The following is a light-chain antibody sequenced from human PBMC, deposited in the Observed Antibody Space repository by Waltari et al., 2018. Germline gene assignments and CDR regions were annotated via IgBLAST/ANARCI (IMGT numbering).Light chain of an antibody. J-gene: IGLJ2*01. V-gene: IGLV3-1*01. CDR1: KLGDKY. Sequence: SYELTQPPSVSVSPGQTASITCSGDKLGDKYACWYQQKPGQSPVVVLYQDTKRPSGIPEGFSGSNSGNTATLTISGTQAMDEADYYCQAWDSSTYHVVFGGGTKLTVL. CDR2: QDT. CDR3: QAWDSSTYHVV.